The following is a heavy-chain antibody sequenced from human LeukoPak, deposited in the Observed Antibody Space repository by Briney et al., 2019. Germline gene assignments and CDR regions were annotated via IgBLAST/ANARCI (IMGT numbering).Heavy chain of an antibody. Sequence: GGSLRLSCAASGFTFSSYGMHWVRQAPGKGLEWVAFIRYDGSNKYYADSVKGRFTISRDNSKNTLYLQMNSLRAEDTAVYYCAKSLGYCSGGSCYGDYWGQGTLVTVSS. CDR1: GFTFSSYG. CDR3: AKSLGYCSGGSCYGDY. CDR2: IRYDGSNK. J-gene: IGHJ4*02. V-gene: IGHV3-30*02. D-gene: IGHD2-15*01.